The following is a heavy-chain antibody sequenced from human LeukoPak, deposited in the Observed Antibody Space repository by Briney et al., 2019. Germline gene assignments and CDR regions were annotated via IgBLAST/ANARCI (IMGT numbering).Heavy chain of an antibody. CDR2: IYYSGSP. CDR1: GGSISSYY. Sequence: SETLSLTCTVSGGSISSYYWSWIRQPPGKGLEWIGYIYYSGSPNYNPSLKSRVTISVGTSKNQFSLKLSSVTAADTAVYYCARHRPYYYDSSGYEDYFDYWGQGTLVTVSS. D-gene: IGHD3-22*01. J-gene: IGHJ4*02. V-gene: IGHV4-59*08. CDR3: ARHRPYYYDSSGYEDYFDY.